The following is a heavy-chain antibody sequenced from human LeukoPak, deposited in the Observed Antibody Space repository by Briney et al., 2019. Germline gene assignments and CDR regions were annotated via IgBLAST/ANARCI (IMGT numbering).Heavy chain of an antibody. D-gene: IGHD3-10*01. J-gene: IGHJ5*02. V-gene: IGHV1-18*01. CDR2: ISAYNGNT. CDR1: GYTFTSYG. Sequence: ASVKVSCKASGYTFTSYGISWVRQAPGQGLEWMGWISAYNGNTNYAQKLQGRVTMTTDTSTSTAYMELRSLRSDDTAVYYYASTGITMVRGVILENNWFDPWGQGTLVTVSS. CDR3: ASTGITMVRGVILENNWFDP.